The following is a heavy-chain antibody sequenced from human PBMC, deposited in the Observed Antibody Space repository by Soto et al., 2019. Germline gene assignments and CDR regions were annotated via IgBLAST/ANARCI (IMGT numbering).Heavy chain of an antibody. J-gene: IGHJ4*02. V-gene: IGHV3-23*01. CDR3: ARTSMRYIPVSDRAGPSYIDY. Sequence: GGSLRLSCASSGFTFNSHAMAWVRQAPGKGLEWVAGLSGSGSTPSYAGSVKGRFTISRDNYRNTLFLQMDNLSAEDSALYYCARTSMRYIPVSDRAGPSYIDYWGQGTLVTVSS. D-gene: IGHD2-8*01. CDR1: GFTFNSHA. CDR2: LSGSGSTP.